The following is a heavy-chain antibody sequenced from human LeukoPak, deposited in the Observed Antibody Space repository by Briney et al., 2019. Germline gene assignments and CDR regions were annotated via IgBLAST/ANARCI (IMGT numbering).Heavy chain of an antibody. CDR2: ISGSGGST. J-gene: IGHJ5*02. V-gene: IGHV3-23*01. Sequence: GGSLRLSCAASGFTFSSYAMSWVRQAPGKGLEWVSAISGSGGSTYYADSVKGRFTISRDSSKNTLYLQMNSLRAEDTAVYYCAKDRNIGGPGSYYRLNWFDPWGQGTLVTVSS. CDR1: GFTFSSYA. D-gene: IGHD3-10*01. CDR3: AKDRNIGGPGSYYRLNWFDP.